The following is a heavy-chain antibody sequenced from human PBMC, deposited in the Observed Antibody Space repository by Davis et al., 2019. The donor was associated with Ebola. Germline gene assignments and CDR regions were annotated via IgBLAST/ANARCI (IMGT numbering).Heavy chain of an antibody. D-gene: IGHD4-23*01. V-gene: IGHV1-69*13. CDR1: GYTFTGYY. J-gene: IGHJ4*02. CDR2: IIPIFGTA. Sequence: SVKVSCKASGYTFTGYYMHWVRQAPGQGLEWMGGIIPIFGTANYAQKFQGRVTITADESTSTAYMELSSLRSEDTAVYYCARVMDYGGNLGFDYWGQGTLVTVSS. CDR3: ARVMDYGGNLGFDY.